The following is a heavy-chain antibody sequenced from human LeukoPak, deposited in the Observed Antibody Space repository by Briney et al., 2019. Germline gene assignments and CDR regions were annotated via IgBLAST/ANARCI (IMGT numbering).Heavy chain of an antibody. J-gene: IGHJ4*02. Sequence: GGSLRLSCAASGFTFTDYHMSWIRQAPGTGLEWLSYISRDSTTVFYADSVKGRFTIPRDNAQTSLYLQMNNLRAEDTGIYYCASGCSGAGWYSTFDNWGQGTLVTVSS. CDR1: GFTFTDYH. D-gene: IGHD2-15*01. V-gene: IGHV3-11*01. CDR2: ISRDSTTV. CDR3: ASGCSGAGWYSTFDN.